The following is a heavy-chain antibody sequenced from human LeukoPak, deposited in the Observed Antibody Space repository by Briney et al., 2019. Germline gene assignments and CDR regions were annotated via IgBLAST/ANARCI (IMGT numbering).Heavy chain of an antibody. J-gene: IGHJ4*02. CDR1: GGSISGSSYY. D-gene: IGHD2-15*01. Sequence: TLSLTCTVSGGSISGSSYYWGWIRQPPGKGLEWIGYIYYSGSTYYNPSLKSRVTISVDTSKNQFSLKLSSVTAADTAVYYCASRPPISGGWYWGQGTLVTVSS. V-gene: IGHV4-31*03. CDR2: IYYSGST. CDR3: ASRPPISGGWY.